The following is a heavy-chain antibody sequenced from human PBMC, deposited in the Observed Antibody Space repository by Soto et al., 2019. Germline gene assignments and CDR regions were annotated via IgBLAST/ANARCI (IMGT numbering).Heavy chain of an antibody. CDR2: IYSGGST. V-gene: IGHV3-53*01. CDR3: ARHKYDGNWFDP. J-gene: IGHJ5*02. D-gene: IGHD3-16*01. CDR1: GFTVSSNY. Sequence: GGSLRLSCAASGFTVSSNYMSWVRQAPGKGLEWVSVIYSGGSTYYADSVKGRFTISRDNSKNTLYLQMNSLRAEDTAVYYCARHKYDGNWFDPWGQGTLVTVSS.